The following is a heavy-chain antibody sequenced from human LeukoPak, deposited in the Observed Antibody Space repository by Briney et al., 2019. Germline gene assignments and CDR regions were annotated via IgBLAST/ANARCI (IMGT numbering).Heavy chain of an antibody. CDR1: GFTFSSNW. Sequence: GGSLRLSCAASGFTFSSNWMHWVRQAPGKGLVWVSRSNEDGSTSNYADSVKGRFTISRDNAKNTLYLQMNSLTAEDTAVYYCVRDLGGRSGHWGQGTLVTVSS. V-gene: IGHV3-74*01. D-gene: IGHD1-26*01. J-gene: IGHJ4*02. CDR3: VRDLGGRSGH. CDR2: SNEDGSTS.